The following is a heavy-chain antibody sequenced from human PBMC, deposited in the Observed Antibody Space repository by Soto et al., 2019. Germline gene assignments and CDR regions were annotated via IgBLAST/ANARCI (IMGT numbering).Heavy chain of an antibody. CDR2: TYYRSKWNT. J-gene: IGHJ4*02. Sequence: SQTLSLTCVISGDSVSTNTATWDWIRQSPTRVLEWLGRTYYRSKWNTDYALSVKSRITIHPDTSKNQVSLQLDSVTPEDTAVYYCARLIGNSWFVGWGQGTLVTVSS. CDR3: ARLIGNSWFVG. CDR1: GDSVSTNTAT. D-gene: IGHD6-13*01. V-gene: IGHV6-1*01.